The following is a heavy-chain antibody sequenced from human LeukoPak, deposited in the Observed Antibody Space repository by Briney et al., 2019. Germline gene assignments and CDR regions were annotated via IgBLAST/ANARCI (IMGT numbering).Heavy chain of an antibody. CDR1: GFSFASYG. CDR2: ISSDSLIT. D-gene: IGHD3-3*01. V-gene: IGHV3-48*01. CDR3: AKGGNYDFWSGYLRSDAFDI. Sequence: GESLRLSCTASGFSFASYGMTWVRQTPGKGLEWLSYISSDSLITQYADSVKGRFTISRDNAQRSLFLQMNSLRAEDTAVYYCAKGGNYDFWSGYLRSDAFDIWGQGTMVTVSS. J-gene: IGHJ3*02.